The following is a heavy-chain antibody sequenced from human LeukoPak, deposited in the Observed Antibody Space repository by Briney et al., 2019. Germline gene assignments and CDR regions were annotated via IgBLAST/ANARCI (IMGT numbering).Heavy chain of an antibody. J-gene: IGHJ4*02. V-gene: IGHV3-64D*06. D-gene: IGHD3-10*01. CDR2: ITSDGGSI. CDR1: RFTFSNFN. Sequence: GGSLRLSCSASRFTFSNFNMHWVRQAPGKGLQFMSGITSDGGSIDYADSVRGRFTISRDNSKNTLYLRMTSLRVEDTALYYCVRGLHGLGWDYWGPGTLVTVSS. CDR3: VRGLHGLGWDY.